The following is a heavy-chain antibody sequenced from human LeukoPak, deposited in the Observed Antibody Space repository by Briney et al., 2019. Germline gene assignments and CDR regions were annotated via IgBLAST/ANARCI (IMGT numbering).Heavy chain of an antibody. Sequence: GASVKVSCKASGYTFTGYYMHWVRQAPGQGLEWMGWINPNSGGTNYAQKFQGRVTMTRDTSISTAYMELSRLRSEDTAVYYCAGGRTDIVVVPATLRNYYFDYWGQGTLVTVSS. D-gene: IGHD2-2*01. CDR3: AGGRTDIVVVPATLRNYYFDY. CDR1: GYTFTGYY. V-gene: IGHV1-2*02. J-gene: IGHJ4*02. CDR2: INPNSGGT.